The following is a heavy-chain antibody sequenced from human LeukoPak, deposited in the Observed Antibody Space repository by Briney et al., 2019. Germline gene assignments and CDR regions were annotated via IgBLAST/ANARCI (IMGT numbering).Heavy chain of an antibody. CDR2: ISAYNGNT. V-gene: IGHV1-18*01. CDR3: ARVDSGSLYYFDY. D-gene: IGHD1-26*01. J-gene: IGHJ4*02. CDR1: GYTFTSYG. Sequence: ASVTVSFKASGYTFTSYGISWVRQAPGQGLEWMGWISAYNGNTNYAQKLQGRVTMTTDTSTSTAHMELSRLRSDDTAVYYCARVDSGSLYYFDYWGQGTLVTVSS.